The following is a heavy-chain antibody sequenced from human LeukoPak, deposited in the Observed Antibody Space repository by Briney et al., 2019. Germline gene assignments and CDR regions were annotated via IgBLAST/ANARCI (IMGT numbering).Heavy chain of an antibody. CDR3: AREGSHLYYYNIDV. V-gene: IGHV3-53*01. CDR1: GFTVSSNY. Sequence: GGSLRLSCAASGFTVSSNYMSWVRQAPGEGLEWVSVIYTDGSTYYATSVEGRFIISRGTSKNTLYLQMNSLRAEDTAVYYCAREGSHLYYYNIDVWGKGTMVTVSS. D-gene: IGHD3-10*01. CDR2: IYTDGST. J-gene: IGHJ6*03.